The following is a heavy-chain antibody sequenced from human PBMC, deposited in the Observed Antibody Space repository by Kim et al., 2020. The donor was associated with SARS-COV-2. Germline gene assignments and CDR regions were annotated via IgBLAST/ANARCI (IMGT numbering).Heavy chain of an antibody. D-gene: IGHD3-10*01. V-gene: IGHV3-23*01. CDR2: INYDGGLT. CDR1: GFTFSSFA. CDR3: AKVFIYGSGDMPNYFDY. Sequence: GGSLRLSCAASGFTFSSFAMTWVRQLPGKGLEWVSVINYDGGLTFYADSVKGRFTISRDNSMNSLYLQMNSLRADDTAVYYCAKVFIYGSGDMPNYFDYWGQGTAVTVSS. J-gene: IGHJ4*02.